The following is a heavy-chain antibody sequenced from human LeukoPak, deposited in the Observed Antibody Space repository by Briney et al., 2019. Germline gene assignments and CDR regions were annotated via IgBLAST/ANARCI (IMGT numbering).Heavy chain of an antibody. CDR2: IRHDGSNK. V-gene: IGHV3-30*02. D-gene: IGHD7-27*01. CDR1: GFPFSSYA. CDR3: TKVRLLGALDDAFDI. J-gene: IGHJ3*02. Sequence: GGSLRLSCAASGFPFSSYAMHWVRQAPGKGLEWVAFIRHDGSNKYHIDSVKGRFTISRDNSKNTLYLQMNSLRAEDTSVYYCTKVRLLGALDDAFDIWGQGTMVTVSS.